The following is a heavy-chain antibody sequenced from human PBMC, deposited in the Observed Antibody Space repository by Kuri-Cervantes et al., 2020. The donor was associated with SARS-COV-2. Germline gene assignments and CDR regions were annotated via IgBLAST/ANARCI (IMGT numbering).Heavy chain of an antibody. D-gene: IGHD3-10*01. CDR2: IYHSGST. CDR1: GCSISSGGYS. J-gene: IGHJ6*02. Sequence: SQTLSLTCAVSGCSISSGGYSWSWIRQPPGKGLEWIGYIYHSGSTYYNPSLKSRVTISVDRSKNQFSLKLSSVTAADTAVYYCARTGWFGENYYGMDVWGQGTTVTVSS. CDR3: ARTGWFGENYYGMDV. V-gene: IGHV4-30-2*01.